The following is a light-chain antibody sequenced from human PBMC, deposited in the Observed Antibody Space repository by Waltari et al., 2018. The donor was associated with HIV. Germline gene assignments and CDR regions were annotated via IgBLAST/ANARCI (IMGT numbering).Light chain of an antibody. Sequence: QSALTQPASVSGSPGQSITISCTGTSSAVGGYNYVSWYQQHPGKAPKLMIYDVSNRPSGVSNRFSGSKSGNTASLTSSGLQAEDEADYYCSSYTSSSIVVFGGGTKLTVL. J-gene: IGLJ2*01. V-gene: IGLV2-14*01. CDR1: SSAVGGYNY. CDR3: SSYTSSSIVV. CDR2: DVS.